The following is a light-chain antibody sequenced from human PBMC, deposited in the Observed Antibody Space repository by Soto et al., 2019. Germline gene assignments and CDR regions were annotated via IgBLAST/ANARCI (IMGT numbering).Light chain of an antibody. CDR3: QHYNCYSVA. CDR2: KAS. J-gene: IGKJ1*01. V-gene: IGKV1-5*03. CDR1: QTISSC. Sequence: TNECPSILSACIRDRGNITCLSSQTISSCLAWYQQLPGKAPKLLIYKASTLKSGVPSRFSGSGSGTEFTLTISILQPDDFATYYCQHYNCYSVAFGQGTKVDI.